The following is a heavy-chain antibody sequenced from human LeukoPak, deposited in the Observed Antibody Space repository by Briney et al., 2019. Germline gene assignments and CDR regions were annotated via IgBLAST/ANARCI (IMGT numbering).Heavy chain of an antibody. Sequence: PSETLSLTCAVYGGSFSGYYWSWIRQPPGKGLEWIGEINHSGSTNYNPSLKGRVTISVDTSKNQFSLKLSSVTAADTAVYYCARGPEYSSSWHTINWFDPWGQGTLVTVSS. CDR1: GGSFSGYY. J-gene: IGHJ5*02. CDR3: ARGPEYSSSWHTINWFDP. V-gene: IGHV4-34*01. D-gene: IGHD6-13*01. CDR2: INHSGST.